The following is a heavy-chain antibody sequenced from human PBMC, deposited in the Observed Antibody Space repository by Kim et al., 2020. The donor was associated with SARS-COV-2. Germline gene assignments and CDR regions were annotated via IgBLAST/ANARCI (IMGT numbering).Heavy chain of an antibody. Sequence: GRSLRLSCAASGFTFSGSAMHWVRQASGKGLEWVGRISGKGNSYATAHAASVKGRFTISRDDSKNTAYLQMNSLKSEDTAVYYCSRHEYSSAWYIDSWGQGTLVTVSS. CDR2: ISGKGNSYAT. CDR3: SRHEYSSAWYIDS. CDR1: GFTFSGSA. J-gene: IGHJ4*02. V-gene: IGHV3-73*01. D-gene: IGHD6-19*01.